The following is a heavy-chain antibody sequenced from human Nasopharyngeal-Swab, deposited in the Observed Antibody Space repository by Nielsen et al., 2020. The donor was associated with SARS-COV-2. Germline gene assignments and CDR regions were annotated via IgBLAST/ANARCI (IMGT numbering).Heavy chain of an antibody. J-gene: IGHJ5*02. CDR1: GFTFSSYW. CDR2: INSDGSST. Sequence: GESLKISCAASGFTFSSYWMHWVRQAPGKGLVWVSRINSDGSSTSYADSVKGRFTISRDNAKSTLYLQMNSLRAEDTAVYYCARGYYDFWSGYAGFDPWGQGTLVTVS. V-gene: IGHV3-74*01. CDR3: ARGYYDFWSGYAGFDP. D-gene: IGHD3-3*01.